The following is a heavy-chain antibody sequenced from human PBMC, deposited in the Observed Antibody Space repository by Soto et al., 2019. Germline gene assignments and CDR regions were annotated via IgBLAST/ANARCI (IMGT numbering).Heavy chain of an antibody. CDR2: TSADNSNT. D-gene: IGHD3-22*01. CDR1: GYKFTNCG. V-gene: IGHV1-18*01. Sequence: ASVKVCCKASGYKFTNCGISWVRQSPGQVLEWMGWTSADNSNTRYAQKLQGRVTLTTDTSTSTAYMELRSLRSDDTAVYYCARLQTDYYHTSGYPYYYYYGMDVWGHGTTVTVS. J-gene: IGHJ6*02. CDR3: ARLQTDYYHTSGYPYYYYYGMDV.